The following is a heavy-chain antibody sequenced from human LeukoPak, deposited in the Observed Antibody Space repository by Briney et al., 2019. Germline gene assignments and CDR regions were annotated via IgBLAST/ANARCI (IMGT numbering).Heavy chain of an antibody. J-gene: IGHJ4*02. Sequence: GGSLRLSCAASGFTFSSYAMSWVRQAPGKGLEWVSAISGSGGSTYYADSVKGRFTISRDNSKNTLSLQMNSLRAEDTAIYYCTRSGYRHPYHFDSWGQGTLVTVSS. CDR2: ISGSGGST. CDR3: TRSGYRHPYHFDS. D-gene: IGHD3-22*01. CDR1: GFTFSSYA. V-gene: IGHV3-23*01.